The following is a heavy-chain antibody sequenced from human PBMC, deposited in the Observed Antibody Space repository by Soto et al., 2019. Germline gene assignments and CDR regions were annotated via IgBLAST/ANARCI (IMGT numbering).Heavy chain of an antibody. CDR3: ARDRGGYERIDY. CDR1: GGSISSGDSY. CDR2: IYYSGSA. D-gene: IGHD5-12*01. Sequence: PSETLSLTCTVSGGSISSGDSYWSWIRQPPGKGLEWIGYIYYSGSAYYNPSLKSRVTISVDTSKNQFSLKLSSVTAADTAVYYCARDRGGYERIDYWGQGTLVTVSS. V-gene: IGHV4-30-4*01. J-gene: IGHJ4*02.